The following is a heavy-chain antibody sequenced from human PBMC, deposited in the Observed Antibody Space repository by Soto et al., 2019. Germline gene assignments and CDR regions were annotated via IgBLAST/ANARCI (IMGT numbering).Heavy chain of an antibody. CDR3: ARGLDCSSTSCRYNWFDP. D-gene: IGHD2-2*01. Sequence: GASVKVSCKASGYTFTSYDINWVRQATGQGLEWVGWMNPNSGNTGYAQKFQGRVTMTRNTSISTAYMELSSLRSEDTAVYYCARGLDCSSTSCRYNWFDPWGQGTLVTVSS. CDR1: GYTFTSYD. J-gene: IGHJ5*02. CDR2: MNPNSGNT. V-gene: IGHV1-8*01.